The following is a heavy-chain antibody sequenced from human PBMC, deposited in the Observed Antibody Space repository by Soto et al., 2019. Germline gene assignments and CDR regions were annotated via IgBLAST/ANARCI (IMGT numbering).Heavy chain of an antibody. Sequence: EVQLVESGGGLVQPGGSLRLSCAVSGFTFSNYWMHWVRQAPGKGLVWVSTISPDGTIPDYTDSVKGRLAISRDNAKSTLFLQINSLRPEDTAVYYCARFRGDAFDIWGQGTMVPVSS. CDR2: ISPDGTIP. J-gene: IGHJ3*02. CDR1: GFTFSNYW. D-gene: IGHD3-10*01. CDR3: ARFRGDAFDI. V-gene: IGHV3-74*01.